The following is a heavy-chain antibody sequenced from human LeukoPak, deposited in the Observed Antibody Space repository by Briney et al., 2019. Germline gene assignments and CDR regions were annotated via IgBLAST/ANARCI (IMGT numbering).Heavy chain of an antibody. J-gene: IGHJ4*02. CDR1: GFTFSSYW. V-gene: IGHV3-23*01. CDR2: ISGSGGST. Sequence: GGSLRLSCAASGFTFSSYWMSWVRQAPGKGLEWVSAISGSGGSTYYADSVKGRFTISRDNSKNTLYLQMNSLRAEDTAVYYCAKTRRHYYDSSGYYYPDYWGQGTLVTVSS. D-gene: IGHD3-22*01. CDR3: AKTRRHYYDSSGYYYPDY.